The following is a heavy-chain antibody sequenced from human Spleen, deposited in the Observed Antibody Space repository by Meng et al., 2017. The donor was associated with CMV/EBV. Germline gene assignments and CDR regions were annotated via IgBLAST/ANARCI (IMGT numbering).Heavy chain of an antibody. CDR1: GGSFSGYY. CDR2: IYHSGST. J-gene: IGHJ4*02. CDR3: ARVVTALWGYYFDY. D-gene: IGHD2-21*02. Sequence: QVQLQQWGAGLLKPSETLSPTCAVYGGSFSGYYWSWIRQPPGKGLEWIGEIYHSGSTNYNPSLKSRVTISVDKSKNQFSLKLSSVTAADTAVYYCARVVTALWGYYFDYWGQGTLVTVSS. V-gene: IGHV4-34*01.